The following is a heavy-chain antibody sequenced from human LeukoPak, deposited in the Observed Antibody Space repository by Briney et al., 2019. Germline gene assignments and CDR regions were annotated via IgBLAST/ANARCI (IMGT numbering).Heavy chain of an antibody. Sequence: PSETLSLTCTVSGVSISSYYWSWIRQPPGKELEYIGYIYYSGNTNYNPSLKSRVTISVDTSKNQFSLKLSSVTAADTAVYYCARGTSSLDYWGQGTLVTVSS. J-gene: IGHJ4*02. CDR2: IYYSGNT. CDR3: ARGTSSLDY. CDR1: GVSISSYY. V-gene: IGHV4-59*01.